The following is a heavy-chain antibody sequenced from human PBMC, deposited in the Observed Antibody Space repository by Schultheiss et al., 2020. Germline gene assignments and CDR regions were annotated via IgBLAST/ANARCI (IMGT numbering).Heavy chain of an antibody. CDR2: VSDDGTRK. CDR3: ARETYGDYYFDY. Sequence: GGSLRLSCAASGFTFSSNYMSWVRQAPGKGLEWVSMVSDDGTRKYYADSVKGRFTISRDNSKNTLYLQMNSLRAEDTAVYYCARETYGDYYFDYWGQGTLVTVSS. D-gene: IGHD4-17*01. V-gene: IGHV3-33*05. J-gene: IGHJ4*02. CDR1: GFTFSSNY.